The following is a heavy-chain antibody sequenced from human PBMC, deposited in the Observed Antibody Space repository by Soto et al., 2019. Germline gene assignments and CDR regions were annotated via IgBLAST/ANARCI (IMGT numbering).Heavy chain of an antibody. D-gene: IGHD3-16*01. CDR3: AHSVWFASGHPNWFGP. V-gene: IGHV2-5*02. CDR2: IYWDHDE. J-gene: IGHJ5*02. Sequence: QITLKESGPTMVKPTQTLTLTCTFSGFSLTPKGVAVGWLRQPPGKALEWLAMIYWDHDERSHSSLRSRLTITKDTSKNQVVLTMTAMDPVDTATSSCAHSVWFASGHPNWFGPWGQGILVAVSS. CDR1: GFSLTPKGVA.